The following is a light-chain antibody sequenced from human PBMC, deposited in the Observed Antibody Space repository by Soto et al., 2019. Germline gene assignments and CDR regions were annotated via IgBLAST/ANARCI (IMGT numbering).Light chain of an antibody. CDR1: LGISNY. J-gene: IGKJ5*01. V-gene: IGKV1-27*01. Sequence: IQMTQSPSSLSASIGDRVTITCRASLGISNYLAWYQQKPGKAPKLLIYAASILQSGVPSRFSGSGSGTDFTLTISSLQPEDVATYYCQKYDGALITFGQGTRLEIK. CDR3: QKYDGALIT. CDR2: AAS.